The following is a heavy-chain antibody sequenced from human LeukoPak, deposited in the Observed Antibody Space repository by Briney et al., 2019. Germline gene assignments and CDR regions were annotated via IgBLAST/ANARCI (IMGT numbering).Heavy chain of an antibody. V-gene: IGHV1-24*01. D-gene: IGHD3-16*02. CDR1: GYTLTELS. Sequence: GASVNVSCKVSGYTLTELSMHWVRQAPGKGLEWMGGFDPEDGETIYAQKFQGRVTMTEDTSTDTAYMELSSLRSEDTAVYYCATLSVIYYYYGMDVWGQGTTVTVSS. J-gene: IGHJ6*02. CDR3: ATLSVIYYYYGMDV. CDR2: FDPEDGET.